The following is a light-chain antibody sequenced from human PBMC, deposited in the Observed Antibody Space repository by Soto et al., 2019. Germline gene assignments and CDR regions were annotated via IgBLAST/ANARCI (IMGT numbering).Light chain of an antibody. J-gene: IGKJ2*01. CDR3: QQSYSTPYT. CDR2: AAS. V-gene: IGKV1-39*01. Sequence: DIQMTQSPPSLSASVGDRVTITCRASQSISSSLNWYQQKPGKAPNLLIYAASSLQSGVPSRFSGCGSGTDFTLTISSLQPEDFATYYCQQSYSTPYTFGQGTKLEIK. CDR1: QSISSS.